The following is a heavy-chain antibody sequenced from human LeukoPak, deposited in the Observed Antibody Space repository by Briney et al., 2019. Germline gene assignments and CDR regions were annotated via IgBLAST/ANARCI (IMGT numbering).Heavy chain of an antibody. Sequence: GGSLRLSCAASGFTFSSYGMHWVRQAPGKGLEWVAVIWYDGSNKDYADSVKGRFTISGDKSKNTLYLQMNSLRAEDTAVYYCARDFYVGSGGYYIDYWGQGTLVTVSS. CDR2: IWYDGSNK. CDR3: ARDFYVGSGGYYIDY. V-gene: IGHV3-33*01. J-gene: IGHJ4*02. D-gene: IGHD3-10*01. CDR1: GFTFSSYG.